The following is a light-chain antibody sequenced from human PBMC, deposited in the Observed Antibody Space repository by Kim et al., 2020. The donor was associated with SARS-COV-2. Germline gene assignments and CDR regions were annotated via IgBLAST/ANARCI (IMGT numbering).Light chain of an antibody. CDR1: GSNIGSNS. CDR3: ATWDDSLGVV. Sequence: QSVLTQPPSVSGTPGQRVNISCSGSGSNIGSNSVNWYQQLPGTAPKVLIYSNHQRPSGVRDRFSGSKSGTSASLAISGLQSEDEADYYCATWDDSLGVVFGGGTKLTVL. V-gene: IGLV1-44*01. CDR2: SNH. J-gene: IGLJ2*01.